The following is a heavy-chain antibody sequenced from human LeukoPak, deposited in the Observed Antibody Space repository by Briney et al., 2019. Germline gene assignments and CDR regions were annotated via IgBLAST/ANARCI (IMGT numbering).Heavy chain of an antibody. CDR1: GFTFSSYG. V-gene: IGHV3-23*01. Sequence: QPGGSLRLSCAASGFTFSSYGMSWVRQAPGKGLEWVSAISGSGGTIYYADSVKGRFTISRDNAKNSLYLQMNSLRAEDTAVYYCAELGITMIGGVWGKGTTVTISS. D-gene: IGHD3-10*02. CDR3: AELGITMIGGV. CDR2: ISGSGGTI. J-gene: IGHJ6*04.